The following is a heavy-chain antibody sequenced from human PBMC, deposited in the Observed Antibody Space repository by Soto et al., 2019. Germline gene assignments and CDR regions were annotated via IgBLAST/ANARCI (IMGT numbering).Heavy chain of an antibody. J-gene: IGHJ4*02. CDR1: GGSISSGGYY. V-gene: IGHV4-31*02. CDR2: IYYSGST. D-gene: IGHD1-20*01. Sequence: SETLSLTCTVSGGSISSGGYYWSWIRQHPGKGLEWIGYIYYSGSTYYNPSLKSRVTISVDTSTNQFSLKLSSVTAADTAVYYCARVLYIWNLLIDYWGQGTLVTVSS. CDR3: ARVLYIWNLLIDY.